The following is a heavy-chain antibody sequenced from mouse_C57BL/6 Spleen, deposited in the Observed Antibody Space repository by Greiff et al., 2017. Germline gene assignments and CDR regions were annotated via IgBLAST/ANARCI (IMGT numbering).Heavy chain of an antibody. D-gene: IGHD1-1*01. J-gene: IGHJ2*01. CDR1: GYTFTSYW. Sequence: VQLQQPGAELVRPGSSVKLSCKASGYTFTSYWMHWVKQRPIQGLEWIGNIDPSDSETHYNQKFKDKATLTVDKSSSTAYMQLSSLTSEDSAVYYCARYYDGSSYFDYWGQGTTLTVSS. CDR2: IDPSDSET. CDR3: ARYYDGSSYFDY. V-gene: IGHV1-52*01.